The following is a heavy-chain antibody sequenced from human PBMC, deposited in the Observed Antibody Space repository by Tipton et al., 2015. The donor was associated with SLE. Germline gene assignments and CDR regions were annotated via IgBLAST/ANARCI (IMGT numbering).Heavy chain of an antibody. V-gene: IGHV4-61*02. CDR3: ARVGGGVVPSAISRNNWFDT. CDR1: GGSISSGTYY. D-gene: IGHD2-2*01. J-gene: IGHJ5*02. Sequence: TLSLTCTVSGGSISSGTYYWSWIRQPAGKGLEWIGRMHVRGSTNYKPSLKSRVTISLATSKNQFSLTLNYVTAADTAVYYCARVGGGVVPSAISRNNWFDTWGQGILVIVSS. CDR2: MHVRGST.